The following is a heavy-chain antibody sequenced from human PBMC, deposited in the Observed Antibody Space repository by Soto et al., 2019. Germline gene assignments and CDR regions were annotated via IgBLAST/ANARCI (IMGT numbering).Heavy chain of an antibody. Sequence: PAETLSLTCTVSGCSISSGVYYWSWIRQHPGKGLEWIGYIYYSGSTYYNPSLKRRVTISVDTSKNQFSLKLSSVTAADTAVYYCARVRAYYDILTGPRLGHYFDYWGQGTLVTVSS. J-gene: IGHJ4*02. D-gene: IGHD3-9*01. V-gene: IGHV4-31*03. CDR1: GCSISSGVYY. CDR2: IYYSGST. CDR3: ARVRAYYDILTGPRLGHYFDY.